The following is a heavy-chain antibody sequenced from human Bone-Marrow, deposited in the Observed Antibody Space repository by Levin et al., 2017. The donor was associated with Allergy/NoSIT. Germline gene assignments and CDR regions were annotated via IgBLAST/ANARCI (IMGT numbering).Heavy chain of an antibody. CDR3: ARGWRDYDFWSGYLNPSRLRWFDP. D-gene: IGHD3-3*01. Sequence: GESLKISCKASGYTFTSYDINWVRQATGQGLEWMGWMNPNSGNTGYAQKFQGRVTMTRNTSISTAYMELSSLRSEDTAVYYCARGWRDYDFWSGYLNPSRLRWFDPWGQGTLVTVSS. J-gene: IGHJ5*02. V-gene: IGHV1-8*01. CDR1: GYTFTSYD. CDR2: MNPNSGNT.